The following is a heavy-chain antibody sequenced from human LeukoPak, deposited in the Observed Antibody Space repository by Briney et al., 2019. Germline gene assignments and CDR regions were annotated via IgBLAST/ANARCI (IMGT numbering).Heavy chain of an antibody. CDR1: GGSIGTYS. Sequence: SETLSLTCTVSGGSIGTYSWNGIRQPPGKGLDWIGYIYYSGTTNYNPSLKSRVTISVDTSKNQFSLKLSSVTAADTAVYYCARGVYIAAAQYGYWGQGTLVTVSS. CDR2: IYYSGTT. J-gene: IGHJ4*02. V-gene: IGHV4-59*01. CDR3: ARGVYIAAAQYGY. D-gene: IGHD6-13*01.